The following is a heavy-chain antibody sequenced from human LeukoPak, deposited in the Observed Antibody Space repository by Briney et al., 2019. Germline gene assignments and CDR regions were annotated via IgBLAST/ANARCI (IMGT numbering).Heavy chain of an antibody. J-gene: IGHJ4*02. V-gene: IGHV1-69*04. CDR1: GCTFSSYA. D-gene: IGHD3-16*01. CDR2: IIPIFGIA. CDR3: ATHSTYYDYVWGRQNYFDY. Sequence: CSSVKVSCKASGCTFSSYAISWLRQAPGQGLEWMGRIIPIFGIANYAQKSQGRVTITADKSTSTAYMELSSLRSEDTAVYYCATHSTYYDYVWGRQNYFDYWGQGTLVTVSS.